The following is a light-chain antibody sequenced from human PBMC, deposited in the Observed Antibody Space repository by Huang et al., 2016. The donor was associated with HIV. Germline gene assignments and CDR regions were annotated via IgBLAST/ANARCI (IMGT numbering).Light chain of an antibody. CDR1: QSISRY. J-gene: IGKJ1*01. Sequence: DIQMTQSPSSLSASVGDRVTITCRASQSISRYLNWYIHKPGKAPELLIYASSSLQIVVPSRFSGSGSGTDFSLTISGLQPEDYATYYCQQGYSTPTFGQGTKVEMK. V-gene: IGKV1-39*01. CDR3: QQGYSTPT. CDR2: ASS.